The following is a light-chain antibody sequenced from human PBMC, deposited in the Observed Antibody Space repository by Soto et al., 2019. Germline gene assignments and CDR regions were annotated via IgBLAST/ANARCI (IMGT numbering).Light chain of an antibody. CDR3: QQYGSSSVT. V-gene: IGKV3-20*01. CDR1: QSLSGRY. J-gene: IGKJ1*01. CDR2: GGS. Sequence: EIVFTQSPGTPSLSPGERATLSCRASQSLSGRYLALYRQKPCQARRLLIYGGSSRATGIPDRLSGSGSGTDFTLTISSLENEDVAVYYCQQYGSSSVTFGQGTKVDIK.